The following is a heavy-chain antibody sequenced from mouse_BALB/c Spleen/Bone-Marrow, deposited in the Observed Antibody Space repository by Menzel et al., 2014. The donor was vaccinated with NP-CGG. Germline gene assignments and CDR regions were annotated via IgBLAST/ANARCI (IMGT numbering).Heavy chain of an antibody. CDR2: ISNGGGSI. J-gene: IGHJ4*01. CDR1: GFTFSDYY. CDR3: ARRYDGYYDAMDY. V-gene: IGHV5-12*02. Sequence: EVQLVESGGDLVQPGGSLKLSCATSGFTFSDYYMYWVRQSPEKRLEWVAYISNGGGSIYYPDTVKGRFTISRDNAKNTLYLQMSRLKSEDTAMYYCARRYDGYYDAMDYWGQGTSVTVSS. D-gene: IGHD2-3*01.